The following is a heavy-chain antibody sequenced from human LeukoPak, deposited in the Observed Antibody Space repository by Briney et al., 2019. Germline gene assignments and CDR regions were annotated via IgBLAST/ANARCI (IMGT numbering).Heavy chain of an antibody. CDR2: IYYSRST. CDR1: GGSVSSGSYY. Sequence: SETLSLTCTVSGGSVSSGSYYWSWIRQPPGKGLEWIGYIYYSRSTNYNPSLKSRVTISVDTSKNQFSLKLSSVTAADTAVYYCARDRENYDILTGYYRWYFDYWGQGTLVTVSS. D-gene: IGHD3-9*01. V-gene: IGHV4-61*01. CDR3: ARDRENYDILTGYYRWYFDY. J-gene: IGHJ4*02.